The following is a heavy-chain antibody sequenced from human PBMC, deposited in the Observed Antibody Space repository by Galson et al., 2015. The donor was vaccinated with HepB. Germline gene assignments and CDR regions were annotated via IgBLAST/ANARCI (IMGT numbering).Heavy chain of an antibody. CDR3: ARALISFSHDCTGGVCVDYYYYMDV. J-gene: IGHJ6*03. Sequence: LRLSCAASGFTFSSYSMNWVRQAPGKGLEWVSSISSSSSYIYYADSVKGRFTISRDNAKNSLYLQMNSLRAEDTAVYYCARALISFSHDCTGGVCVDYYYYMDVWGKGTTVTVSS. CDR2: ISSSSSYI. V-gene: IGHV3-21*01. CDR1: GFTFSSYS. D-gene: IGHD2-8*02.